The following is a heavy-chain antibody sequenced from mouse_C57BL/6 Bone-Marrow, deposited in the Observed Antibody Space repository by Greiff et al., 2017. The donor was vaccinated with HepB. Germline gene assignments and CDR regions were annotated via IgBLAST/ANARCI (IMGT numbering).Heavy chain of an antibody. CDR1: GYTFTDYY. D-gene: IGHD1-1*01. J-gene: IGHJ4*01. CDR3: ARTTVVRAMDY. V-gene: IGHV1-26*01. CDR2: INPNNGGT. Sequence: DQLQQSGPELVKPGASVKISCKASGYTFTDYYMNWVKQSHGKGLEWIGDINPNNGGTSYNQKFKGKATLTVDKSTSTAYMELRSLTSEDSAVYYCARTTVVRAMDYWGQGTSVTVSS.